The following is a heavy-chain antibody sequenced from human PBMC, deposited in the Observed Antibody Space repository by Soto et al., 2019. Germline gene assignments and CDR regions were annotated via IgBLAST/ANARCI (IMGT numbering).Heavy chain of an antibody. V-gene: IGHV3-23*01. CDR2: IGRSGYDT. Sequence: EVQLLESGGGLVQPGGSLRLSCAASGFTFNTCAMTWVRQAPGKGLEWVSTIGRSGYDTYYPDSVKGRFAISRDQSKNTVYLQMNSLRGDDTAVYYCAKSRPAGPAVNFDYWGQGTLVTVPS. J-gene: IGHJ4*02. CDR1: GFTFNTCA. CDR3: AKSRPAGPAVNFDY. D-gene: IGHD6-6*01.